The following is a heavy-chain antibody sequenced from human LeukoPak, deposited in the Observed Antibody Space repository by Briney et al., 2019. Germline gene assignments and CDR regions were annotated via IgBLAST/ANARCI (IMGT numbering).Heavy chain of an antibody. D-gene: IGHD3-3*01. CDR2: IKNDGKIT. J-gene: IGHJ1*01. V-gene: IGHV3-74*01. CDR1: EFTFNNYW. Sequence: GGSLRLSCAASEFTFNNYWMHWVRQAPGKGLVWVSRIKNDGKITTCADSVKGRFTTSRDNAKNTFYLQMNSLRVEDTAVYYCLLIILGGSSQHWGQGTLVTVSS. CDR3: LLIILGGSSQH.